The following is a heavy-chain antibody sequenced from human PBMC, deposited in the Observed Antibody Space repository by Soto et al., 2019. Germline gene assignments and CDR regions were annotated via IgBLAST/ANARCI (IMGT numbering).Heavy chain of an antibody. CDR1: GFTFSSYA. CDR2: ISDDGSNK. Sequence: QVQLVESGGGVVQPGRSLRLSCAASGFTFSSYAMHWVRQAPGQGLEWVAGISDDGSNKYYADSVKGRFTISRDNSKNTLYLQMHSLRAEDTAVYYCARDQIVVVPAAITYYYYYGMDVWGQGTTVTVSS. CDR3: ARDQIVVVPAAITYYYYYGMDV. V-gene: IGHV3-30-3*01. D-gene: IGHD2-2*01. J-gene: IGHJ6*02.